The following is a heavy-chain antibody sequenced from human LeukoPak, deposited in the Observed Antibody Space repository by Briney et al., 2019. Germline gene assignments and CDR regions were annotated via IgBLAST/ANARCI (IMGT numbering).Heavy chain of an antibody. CDR3: AKAMRDY. CDR1: GGSFSGYY. J-gene: IGHJ4*02. D-gene: IGHD2-2*01. V-gene: IGHV3-23*01. Sequence: ETLSLTCAVYGGSFSGYYWSWIRQPPGKGLEWVSAISGSGGSTYYADSVKGRFTISRDNSKNTLYLQMNSLRAEDTAVYYCAKAMRDYWGQGTLVTVSS. CDR2: ISGSGGST.